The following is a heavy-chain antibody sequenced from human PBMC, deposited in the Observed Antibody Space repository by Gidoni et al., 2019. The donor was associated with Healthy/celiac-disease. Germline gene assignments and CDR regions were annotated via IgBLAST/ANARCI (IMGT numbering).Heavy chain of an antibody. CDR2: ISPIFGTA. D-gene: IGHD5-12*01. J-gene: IGHJ2*01. CDR1: GGTFSSYA. CDR3: ARPHPWQMATDWYFDL. V-gene: IGHV1-69*01. Sequence: QVQLVQSGAEVKKPGSSVKVSCKASGGTFSSYAISWVRQAPGQGLEWMGGISPIFGTANYAQKFQGRVKITADESTSTAYMELSSLRSEDTAVYYCARPHPWQMATDWYFDLWGRGTLVTVSS.